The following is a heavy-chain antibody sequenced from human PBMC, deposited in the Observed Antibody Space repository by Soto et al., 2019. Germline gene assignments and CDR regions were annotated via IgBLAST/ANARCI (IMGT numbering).Heavy chain of an antibody. V-gene: IGHV4-39*01. CDR2: IYYSGST. CDR1: GGSISSSSYY. Sequence: PSETLSLTCTVSGGSISSSSYYWGWIRQPPGKGLEWIGSIYYSGSTYYNPSLKSRVTISVDTSKNQFSLKLSSVTAADTAVYYCARQAGRGGIAARLYNWFDPWGQGTLVTVSS. CDR3: ARQAGRGGIAARLYNWFDP. D-gene: IGHD6-6*01. J-gene: IGHJ5*02.